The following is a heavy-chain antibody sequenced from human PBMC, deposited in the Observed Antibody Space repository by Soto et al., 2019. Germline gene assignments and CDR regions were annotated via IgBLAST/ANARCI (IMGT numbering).Heavy chain of an antibody. CDR3: VRGGGGGLFDP. D-gene: IGHD2-15*01. CDR2: ISPGSRYP. Sequence: GGSLRLSCAGSGFTFDDSYMSWIRQAPGKGLEWLSYISPGSRYPAYADSVKGRFTISRDNAKRSLYLQMMSLTAEDTAIYYCVRGGGGGLFDPWGQGTMVTVSS. J-gene: IGHJ5*02. CDR1: GFTFDDSY. V-gene: IGHV3-11*06.